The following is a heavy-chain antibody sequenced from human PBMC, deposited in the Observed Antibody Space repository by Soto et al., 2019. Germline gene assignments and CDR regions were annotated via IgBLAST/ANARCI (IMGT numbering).Heavy chain of an antibody. V-gene: IGHV1-18*01. CDR2: ISTYNGDT. CDR1: GYTFSTSG. D-gene: IGHD2-15*01. CDR3: VRAGAARDCYCGMDV. Sequence: QVQLVQSGAEVRKPGASVKVSCKASGYTFSTSGMSWLRQAPGQGLEWMGWISTYNGDTNDAPKFQDRVTMTSDTTTSTAYNELRSLRSGDTAVYYCVRAGAARDCYCGMDVWGQGTRVTVSS. J-gene: IGHJ6*02.